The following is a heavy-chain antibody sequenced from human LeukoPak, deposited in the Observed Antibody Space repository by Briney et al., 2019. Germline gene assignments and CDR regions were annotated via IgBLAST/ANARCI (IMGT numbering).Heavy chain of an antibody. D-gene: IGHD5-12*01. CDR2: IYYSGST. Sequence: SETLPLTCTVSGGPISSYYWSWIRQPPGKGLEWIGYIYYSGSTNYNPSLKSRVTISVDTSKNQFSLKLSSVTAADTAVYYCARAGIVATSFFDYWGQGTLVTVSS. CDR1: GGPISSYY. V-gene: IGHV4-59*01. J-gene: IGHJ4*02. CDR3: ARAGIVATSFFDY.